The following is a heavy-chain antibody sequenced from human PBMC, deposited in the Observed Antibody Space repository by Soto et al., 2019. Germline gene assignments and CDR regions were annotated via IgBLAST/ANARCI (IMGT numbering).Heavy chain of an antibody. CDR1: GGSISSGGYY. J-gene: IGHJ4*02. Sequence: QVQLQESGPGLVKPSQTLSLTCTVSGGSISSGGYYWSWIRQHPGKGLEWIGYIYYSGSTYYNPSLKSRVTISVDTSKNQFSLKLSSVTAADTAVYYCARAVSLTIVRGVIPYFDYWGQGTLVTVSS. D-gene: IGHD3-10*01. CDR3: ARAVSLTIVRGVIPYFDY. V-gene: IGHV4-31*03. CDR2: IYYSGST.